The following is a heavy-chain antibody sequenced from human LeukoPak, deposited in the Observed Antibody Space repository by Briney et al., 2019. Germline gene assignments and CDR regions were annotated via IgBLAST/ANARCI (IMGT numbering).Heavy chain of an antibody. V-gene: IGHV1-18*01. J-gene: IGHJ3*01. CDR2: ISTYNGNT. Sequence: EASVKVSCKASGYTFTSYGIIWVRQAPGQGLEWMGWISTYNGNTNYIQKLQGRVTVTTDTSTSTIYMELRSLRSDDTAVYYCARGDDAFDFWGQGTMVTVSS. CDR3: ARGDDAFDF. CDR1: GYTFTSYG.